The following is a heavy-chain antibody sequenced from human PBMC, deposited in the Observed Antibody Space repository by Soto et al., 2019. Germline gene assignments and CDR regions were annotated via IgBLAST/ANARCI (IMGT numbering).Heavy chain of an antibody. J-gene: IGHJ4*02. CDR2: INPNSGGT. CDR3: PREKATAKPAGVDF. D-gene: IGHD1-1*01. V-gene: IGHV1-2*02. CDR1: VYTFSDYY. Sequence: GASVKVSCKASVYTFSDYYIHWVRQAPGQGLEWMGWINPNSGGTKYAAKFQVGGTMTRDTSITTAYMEVRRLRSGDTAVYYCPREKATAKPAGVDFWGQGTLVTVSP.